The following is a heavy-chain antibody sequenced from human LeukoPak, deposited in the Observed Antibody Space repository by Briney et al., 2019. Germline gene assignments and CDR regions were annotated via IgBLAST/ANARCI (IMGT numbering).Heavy chain of an antibody. CDR3: ARDPGGPLGKPYNWFDP. D-gene: IGHD3-16*01. J-gene: IGHJ5*02. V-gene: IGHV4-34*01. CDR1: GGSFSGYY. CDR2: INHSGST. Sequence: SETLSLTCAVYGGSFSGYYWSWIRQPPGKGLEWIGEINHSGSTNYNPSLKSRVTISVETSKNQFSLKLSSVTAADTAVYYCARDPGGPLGKPYNWFDPWGQGTLVTVSS.